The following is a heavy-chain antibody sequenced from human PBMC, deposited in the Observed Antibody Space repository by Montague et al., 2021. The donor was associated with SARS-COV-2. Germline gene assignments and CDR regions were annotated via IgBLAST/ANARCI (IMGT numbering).Heavy chain of an antibody. V-gene: IGHV4-59*13. CDR3: ARSVVGGTYRHTRWFAP. CDR2: TYYSGVA. Sequence: SETLSLTCTVSGDSMRSSYWNWIRQPPGKGLEYIGYTYYSGVANYNPSLRSRVTISLDTSKNQFSLNLRSVTAADTAVYYCARSVVGGTYRHTRWFAPWGQGTLVTVFS. D-gene: IGHD3-16*02. CDR1: GDSMRSSY. J-gene: IGHJ5*02.